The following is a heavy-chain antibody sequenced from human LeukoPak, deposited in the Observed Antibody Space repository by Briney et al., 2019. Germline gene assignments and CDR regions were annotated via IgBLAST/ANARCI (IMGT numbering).Heavy chain of an antibody. J-gene: IGHJ5*02. CDR1: GYTFTDYY. V-gene: IGHV1-2*02. Sequence: ASVKVSCKASGYTFTDYYMHWVRQAPGQGLEWMGWINPNSGGTNYAQKFQGRVTMTRDTSISTAYMELSRLRSDDTAVYYCASQYSSGWYTGWFDPWGQGTLVTVSS. CDR2: INPNSGGT. D-gene: IGHD6-19*01. CDR3: ASQYSSGWYTGWFDP.